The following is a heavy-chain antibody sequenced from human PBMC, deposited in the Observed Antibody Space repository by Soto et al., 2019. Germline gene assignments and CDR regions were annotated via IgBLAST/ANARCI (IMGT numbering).Heavy chain of an antibody. Sequence: SETLSLTCAVYGGSFSGYYWSWIRQPPGKGLEWIGEINHSGSTNYNPSLKSRVTISVDTSKNQFSLKLSSVTAADTAVYYCARESTVTHTGPNYYYYMDVWGKGTTVTVSS. CDR2: INHSGST. J-gene: IGHJ6*03. CDR1: GGSFSGYY. CDR3: ARESTVTHTGPNYYYYMDV. V-gene: IGHV4-34*01. D-gene: IGHD4-4*01.